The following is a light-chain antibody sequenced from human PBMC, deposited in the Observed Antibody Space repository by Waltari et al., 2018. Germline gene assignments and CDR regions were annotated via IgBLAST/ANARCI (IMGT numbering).Light chain of an antibody. CDR2: ELS. CDR1: SSDVGGYTY. V-gene: IGLV2-8*01. J-gene: IGLJ2*01. CDR3: SSYAGSKKNVV. Sequence: SALTQPPSASGSPGQSFTISFTVTSSDVGGYTYVSCYRRHPDKAPNIMIYELSKRPHGAPDRFSGAKSGNTASLTVSGLQAEDEAVYYSSSYAGSKKNVVFGGGTKMNVL.